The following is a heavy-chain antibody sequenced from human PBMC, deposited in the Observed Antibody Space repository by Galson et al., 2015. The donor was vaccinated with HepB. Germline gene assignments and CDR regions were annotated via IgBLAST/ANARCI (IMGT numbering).Heavy chain of an antibody. Sequence: SVKVSCKASGGTFSSCAISWVRQAPGQGLEWMGGIIPIFGTANYAQKFQGRVTITADESTSTAYMELSSLRSEDTAVYYCARDPVYSSGWYFDYWGQGTLVTVSS. D-gene: IGHD6-19*01. V-gene: IGHV1-69*13. CDR1: GGTFSSCA. CDR2: IIPIFGTA. CDR3: ARDPVYSSGWYFDY. J-gene: IGHJ4*02.